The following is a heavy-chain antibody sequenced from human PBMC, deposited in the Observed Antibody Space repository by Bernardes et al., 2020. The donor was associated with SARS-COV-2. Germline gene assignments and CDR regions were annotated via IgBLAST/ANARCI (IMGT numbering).Heavy chain of an antibody. J-gene: IGHJ4*02. Sequence: SLSLSCAASGFTFTTYVMSWVRQAPGKGLEWVSAISGSGASTYYADSVKGRFTISRDNSKNTLYLQMTSLRVEDTAVYYCVQGRSVATMSYWGQGTVITVSS. CDR1: GFTFTTYV. D-gene: IGHD5-12*01. CDR3: VQGRSVATMSY. CDR2: ISGSGAST. V-gene: IGHV3-23*01.